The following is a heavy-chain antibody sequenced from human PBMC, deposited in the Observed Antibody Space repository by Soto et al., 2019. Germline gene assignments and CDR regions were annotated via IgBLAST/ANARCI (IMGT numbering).Heavy chain of an antibody. CDR3: AREGRAVCGGDCYSDAFDI. CDR2: IIPIFGTA. Sequence: QVQLVQSGAEVKKPGSSVKVSCKASGGTFSSYAISWVRQAPGQGLEWMGGIIPIFGTANYAQKFQGRVTITADESTSTAYMELSSLRSEDTAVYYCAREGRAVCGGDCYSDAFDIWGQGTMVTVSS. J-gene: IGHJ3*02. CDR1: GGTFSSYA. D-gene: IGHD2-21*02. V-gene: IGHV1-69*01.